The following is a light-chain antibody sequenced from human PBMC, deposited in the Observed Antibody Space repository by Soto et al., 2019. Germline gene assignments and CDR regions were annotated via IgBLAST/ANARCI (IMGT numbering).Light chain of an antibody. V-gene: IGKV3-20*01. CDR2: DAS. CDR1: QSVSSSY. Sequence: EIVLTQSPGTLSLSPGERATLSCRASQSVSSSYLAWYQQRPGQAPRLLIYDASSRATGIPDRFSGSGSGTDFTITISRLEPEDFAVYYCQQYGSSPSTFGQGTKVEIK. CDR3: QQYGSSPST. J-gene: IGKJ1*01.